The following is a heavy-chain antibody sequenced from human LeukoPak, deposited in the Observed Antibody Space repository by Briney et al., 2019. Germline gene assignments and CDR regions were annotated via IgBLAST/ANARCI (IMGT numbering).Heavy chain of an antibody. CDR1: GFTFSSYA. Sequence: GGSLRLSCAASGFTFSSYAMSWVRQAPGKGLEWVAVISYDGSNKYYADSVKGRFTISRDNSKNTLYLQMNSLRAEDTAVYYCARDRLVDHFDYWGQGTLVTVSS. CDR2: ISYDGSNK. V-gene: IGHV3-30-3*01. D-gene: IGHD3-3*01. CDR3: ARDRLVDHFDY. J-gene: IGHJ4*02.